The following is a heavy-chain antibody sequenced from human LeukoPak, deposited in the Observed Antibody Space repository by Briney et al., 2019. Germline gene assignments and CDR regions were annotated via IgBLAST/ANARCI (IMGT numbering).Heavy chain of an antibody. D-gene: IGHD3-3*01. J-gene: IGHJ3*02. CDR2: SYYSGST. CDR1: GGSISSGGYY. Sequence: SETLSLTCTVSGGSISSGGYYWSWIRQHPGKGLEWIGYSYYSGSTYYNPSPKSRVTISVDTSKNQFSLKLSSVTAADTAVYYCARGRLHYDFWSGYVDAFDIWGQGTMVTVSS. CDR3: ARGRLHYDFWSGYVDAFDI. V-gene: IGHV4-31*03.